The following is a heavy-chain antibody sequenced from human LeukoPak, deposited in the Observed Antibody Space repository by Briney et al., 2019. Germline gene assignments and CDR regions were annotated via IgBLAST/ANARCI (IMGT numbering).Heavy chain of an antibody. CDR1: GATINSYY. CDR2: IYDIGTA. CDR3: ARSFYFQERYDWLEP. V-gene: IGHV4-59*01. D-gene: IGHD2/OR15-2a*01. Sequence: PSETLSLTCSVSGATINSYYWNWLRQSPGKGLEGIGHIYDIGTAKYNPSFKGRVTISVDKSESQVSLKMTSVTAADTAVYYCARSFYFQERYDWLEPWGQGTLVTVSS. J-gene: IGHJ5*02.